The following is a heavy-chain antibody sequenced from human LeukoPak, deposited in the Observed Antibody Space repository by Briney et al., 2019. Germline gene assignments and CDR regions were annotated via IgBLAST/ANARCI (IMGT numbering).Heavy chain of an antibody. J-gene: IGHJ4*02. D-gene: IGHD6-19*01. CDR1: GYTFTGYY. CDR3: AREMNRYSSAWYLGY. V-gene: IGHV1-2*02. CDR2: INPNCGGT. Sequence: ASVKVSCKASGYTFTGYYMHWVRQARGQGLEWMGWINPNCGGTNYAQKFQGRVTMTRDTSISTAYMELSRLRSDDTAVYYCAREMNRYSSAWYLGYWGQGTLVTVSS.